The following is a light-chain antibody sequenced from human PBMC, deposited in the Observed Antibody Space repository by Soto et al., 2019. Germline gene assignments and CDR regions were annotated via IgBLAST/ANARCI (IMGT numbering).Light chain of an antibody. V-gene: IGKV3-20*01. Sequence: EIVLTQSPGTLSLSPGERVTLSCRASQSVGNNYLGWYQQKPGEAPRLLIFNASRRPTSISDRFSGSGSGTDFTLTNTRLEPEDFAVYYCPQYANSPHTFGQGTRLETK. CDR1: QSVGNNY. CDR2: NAS. CDR3: PQYANSPHT. J-gene: IGKJ5*01.